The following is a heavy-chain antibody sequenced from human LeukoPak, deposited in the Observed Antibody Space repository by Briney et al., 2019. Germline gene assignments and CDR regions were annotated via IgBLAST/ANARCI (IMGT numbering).Heavy chain of an antibody. J-gene: IGHJ6*03. CDR2: ISAYNGNT. CDR3: ARDEYAIFGVGYMDV. CDR1: GYTFTSYG. Sequence: GASVKVSCKASGYTFTSYGISWVRQAPGQGLEWMGWISAYNGNTNYAQKLQGRVTMTTDTSTSTAYMELRSLRSDDTAVYHCARDEYAIFGVGYMDVWGEGTTVTVSS. D-gene: IGHD3-3*01. V-gene: IGHV1-18*01.